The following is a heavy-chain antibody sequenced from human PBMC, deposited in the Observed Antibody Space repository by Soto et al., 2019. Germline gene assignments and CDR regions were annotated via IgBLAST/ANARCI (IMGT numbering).Heavy chain of an antibody. V-gene: IGHV1-2*02. D-gene: IGHD2-2*01. CDR2: INPNSGGT. CDR3: ARLCVSGSTSCYYYYYGMDV. J-gene: IGHJ6*02. CDR1: GYTFTGYY. Sequence: GASVKVSCKASGYTFTGYYMHWVRQAPGQGLEWMGWINPNSGGTNYAQKFRGRVTMTRDTSISTAYMELSRLRSDDTAVYYCARLCVSGSTSCYYYYYGMDVWGQGTTVTVSS.